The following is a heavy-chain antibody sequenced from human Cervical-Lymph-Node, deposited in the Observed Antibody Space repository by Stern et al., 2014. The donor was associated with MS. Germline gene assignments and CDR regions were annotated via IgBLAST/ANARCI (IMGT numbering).Heavy chain of an antibody. Sequence: EVQLVESGGRLVKPGESLTLSCAASGSPFDTYTMHWVRQSPGRGLEWILSISTESSYINYADSVKGRFTISRDNANSSLFLQMSSLRPEDTAVYYCARRAGGLIAAGSLGYWGQGILVTVSS. CDR1: GSPFDTYT. V-gene: IGHV3-21*01. J-gene: IGHJ4*02. CDR2: ISTESSYI. D-gene: IGHD6-25*01. CDR3: ARRAGGLIAAGSLGY.